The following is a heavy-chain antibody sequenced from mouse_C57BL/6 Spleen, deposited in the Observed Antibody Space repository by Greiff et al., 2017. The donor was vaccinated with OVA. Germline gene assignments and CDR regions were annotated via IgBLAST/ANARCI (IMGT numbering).Heavy chain of an antibody. Sequence: VQLQQSGPELVKPGASVKISCKASGYAFSSSWMNWVKQRPGKGLEWIGRIYPGDGDTTYNGKFKGKATLTADKSPSTAYMQLSSLTSEDSAVYFGARDEGYEYEGAWFAYWGQGTLVTVSA. V-gene: IGHV1-82*01. CDR1: GYAFSSSW. CDR2: IYPGDGDT. D-gene: IGHD2-4*01. J-gene: IGHJ3*01. CDR3: ARDEGYEYEGAWFAY.